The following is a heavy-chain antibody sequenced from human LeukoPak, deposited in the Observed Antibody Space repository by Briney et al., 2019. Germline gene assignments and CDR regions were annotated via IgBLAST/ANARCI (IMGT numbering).Heavy chain of an antibody. CDR3: AKDLGYSDY. Sequence: PGVSVTLSCTASGYTFSSYAVSWVRQARGKGLEWVSTISGSGDITYYADPVQRRFTISRDNSKNTLYLQMNSLRAEDTALYYCAKDLGYSDYWGQGTLVTVSS. CDR2: ISGSGDIT. CDR1: GYTFSSYA. V-gene: IGHV3-23*01. J-gene: IGHJ4*02.